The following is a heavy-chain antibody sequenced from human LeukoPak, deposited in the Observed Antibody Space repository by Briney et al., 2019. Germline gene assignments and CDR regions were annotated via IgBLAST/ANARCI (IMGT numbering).Heavy chain of an antibody. CDR1: GFIVSSNY. V-gene: IGHV3-66*01. Sequence: GGSLRLSCAASGFIVSSNYMNWVRQAPGKGLEWVSVIYSGGSTFYADSVKGRFTISRDNSKNTVYLQMNSLRAEDTAVYYCAKDWGWLQYFDYWGQGTLVTVSS. D-gene: IGHD5-24*01. J-gene: IGHJ4*02. CDR2: IYSGGST. CDR3: AKDWGWLQYFDY.